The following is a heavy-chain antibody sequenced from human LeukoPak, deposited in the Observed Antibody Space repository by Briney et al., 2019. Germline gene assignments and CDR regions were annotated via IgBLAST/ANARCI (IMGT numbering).Heavy chain of an antibody. V-gene: IGHV3-30*02. Sequence: GGSLRLSCAASGFTFSSYGIHWVRQAPGKGLEWVAFIRYDGSNKYYADSVKGRFTISRDNSKNTLYLQMNSLRAEDTAVYYCAKVVGKDSSSWYGYWGQGTLVTVSS. CDR1: GFTFSSYG. J-gene: IGHJ4*02. D-gene: IGHD6-13*01. CDR2: IRYDGSNK. CDR3: AKVVGKDSSSWYGY.